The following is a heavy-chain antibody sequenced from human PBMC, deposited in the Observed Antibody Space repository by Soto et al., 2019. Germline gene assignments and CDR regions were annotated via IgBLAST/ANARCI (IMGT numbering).Heavy chain of an antibody. CDR3: ARDRKPYCAGDCYSYFFEH. D-gene: IGHD2-21*02. Sequence: QVELVQSGDEVKRPGASVKVSCKASGYTFTSFGVGWVRQAPGQGLEWMGWINTANGNTKFAPSCRGRVSFTTDTPTDTAYMELTSLRSDDTAVYFCARDRKPYCAGDCYSYFFEHWGQGSLVTVSS. V-gene: IGHV1-18*01. J-gene: IGHJ4*02. CDR1: GYTFTSFG. CDR2: INTANGNT.